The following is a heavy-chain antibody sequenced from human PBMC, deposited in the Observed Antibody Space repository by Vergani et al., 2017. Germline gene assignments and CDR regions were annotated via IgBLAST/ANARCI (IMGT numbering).Heavy chain of an antibody. CDR1: GFTFDDYA. Sequence: EVQLVESGGGLVQPGRSLRLSCAASGFTFDDYAMHWVRQAPGKGLEWVSGISWNSGSIGYADSVKGRFTISRDNAKNSLYLQMNSLRAEDTALYYCAKAARITIFGVVTYFDYWGQGTLVTVSS. CDR3: AKAARITIFGVVTYFDY. J-gene: IGHJ4*02. D-gene: IGHD3-3*01. V-gene: IGHV3-9*01. CDR2: ISWNSGSI.